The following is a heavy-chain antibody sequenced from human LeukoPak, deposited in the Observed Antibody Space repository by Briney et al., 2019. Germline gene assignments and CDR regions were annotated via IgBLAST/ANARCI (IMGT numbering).Heavy chain of an antibody. CDR3: ARGRGIQLWLHGFYMDV. CDR2: IYHSGST. Sequence: EPSETLSLTCTVSGYSISSGYYWGWIRQPPGKGLEWIGSIYHSGSTNYNPSLKSRVTISVDTSKNQFSLKLSSVTAADTAVYYCARGRGIQLWLHGFYMDVWGKGTTVTVSS. CDR1: GYSISSGYY. J-gene: IGHJ6*03. V-gene: IGHV4-38-2*02. D-gene: IGHD5-18*01.